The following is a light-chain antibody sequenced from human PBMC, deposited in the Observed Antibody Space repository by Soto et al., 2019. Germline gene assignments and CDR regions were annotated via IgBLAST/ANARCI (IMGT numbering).Light chain of an antibody. CDR1: SSDVGGYNY. CDR3: SSYTGTNYWV. Sequence: QSALTQSASVSGSPGQSITISCTGTSSDVGGYNYVSWYQQHPGKAPKLIIYDVSNRPSGVSTRFSGSKSGNTASLTISGLQAEDVAAYSCSSYTGTNYWVFGGGTKLTVL. J-gene: IGLJ3*02. V-gene: IGLV2-14*01. CDR2: DVS.